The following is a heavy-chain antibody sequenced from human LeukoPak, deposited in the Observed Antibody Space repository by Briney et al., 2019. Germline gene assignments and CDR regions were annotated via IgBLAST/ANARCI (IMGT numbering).Heavy chain of an antibody. CDR3: ASWNDGIFDY. Sequence: GSLRLSCEASGFTFSSYSMNWVRQAPGKGLEWIGSIYHSGSTYYNPSLKSRVTISVDTSKNQFSLKLSSVTAADTAVYYCASWNDGIFDYWGQGTLVTVSS. CDR1: GFTFSSYS. D-gene: IGHD1-1*01. J-gene: IGHJ4*02. V-gene: IGHV4-38-2*01. CDR2: IYHSGST.